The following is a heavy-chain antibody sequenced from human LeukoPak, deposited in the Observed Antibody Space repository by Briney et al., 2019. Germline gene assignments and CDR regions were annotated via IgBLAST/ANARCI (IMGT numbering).Heavy chain of an antibody. J-gene: IGHJ5*02. CDR2: INHSEST. CDR1: GGSFSGYY. Sequence: PSETLSLTCAIYGGSFSGYYWSWIRQPPGKGLEWIGEINHSESTNYNPPLKSRVTISVDTSKTQFSLKLSSVTAADTAVYYCASGERIVVVPAAIFSWFDPWGQGTLVTVSS. CDR3: ASGERIVVVPAAIFSWFDP. V-gene: IGHV4-34*01. D-gene: IGHD2-2*01.